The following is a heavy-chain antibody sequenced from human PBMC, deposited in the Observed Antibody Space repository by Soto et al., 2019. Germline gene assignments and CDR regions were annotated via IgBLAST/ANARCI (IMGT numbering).Heavy chain of an antibody. D-gene: IGHD4-17*01. Sequence: QVQLVQSGAEVKKPGASVKVSCKASGYTFTSYGISWVRQAPGQGLEWMGWISAYNGNTNYAQKLRGRVTMTTDTSTRTAHMELRSLRSDDTAVYYCARGGCPYGDYPLWFDPWGQGALVTVSS. V-gene: IGHV1-18*04. CDR1: GYTFTSYG. J-gene: IGHJ5*02. CDR2: ISAYNGNT. CDR3: ARGGCPYGDYPLWFDP.